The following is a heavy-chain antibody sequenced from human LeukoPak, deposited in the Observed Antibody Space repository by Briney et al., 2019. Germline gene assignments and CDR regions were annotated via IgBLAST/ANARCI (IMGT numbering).Heavy chain of an antibody. V-gene: IGHV1-46*03. CDR2: INPSVGGT. D-gene: IGHD3-10*01. CDR1: GYGFTSYY. J-gene: IGHJ4*02. Sequence: ASVKVSCKAFGYGFTSYYIHWVRQAPGQGLEWMGIINPSVGGTTYARKLHGRVTMTRDTSTSTVYMELSSLRSEDTAVYYCARHGSGRYYPAEGRVDYWGQGTLVTVSS. CDR3: ARHGSGRYYPAEGRVDY.